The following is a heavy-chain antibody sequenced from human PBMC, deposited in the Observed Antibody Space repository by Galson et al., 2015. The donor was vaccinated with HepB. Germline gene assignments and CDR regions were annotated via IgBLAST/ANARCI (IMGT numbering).Heavy chain of an antibody. CDR1: GDSVSAHTAV. J-gene: IGHJ6*02. Sequence: CAISGDSVSAHTAVWNWIGQSPSRGLEWLGRTYYRSKWQKDYAVSMKSRITISTDTSRNQVSLQLSSMSPEDTAVYYCAYGVDVWGQGTTVTVSS. CDR2: TYYRSKWQK. V-gene: IGHV6-1*01. CDR3: AYGVDV.